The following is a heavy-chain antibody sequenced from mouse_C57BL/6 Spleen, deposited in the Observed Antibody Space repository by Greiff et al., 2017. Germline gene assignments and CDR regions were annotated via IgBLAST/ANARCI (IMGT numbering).Heavy chain of an antibody. CDR3: ARGSSYWYFDV. J-gene: IGHJ1*03. Sequence: DVKLVESGGGLVKPGGSLKLSCAASGFTFSDYGMHWVRQAPEKGLEWVAYISSGSSTIYYADTVKGRFTISRDNAKNTLFLQMTSLRSEDTAMXYCARGSSYWYFDVWGTGTTVTVSS. CDR2: ISSGSSTI. CDR1: GFTFSDYG. V-gene: IGHV5-17*01. D-gene: IGHD1-1*01.